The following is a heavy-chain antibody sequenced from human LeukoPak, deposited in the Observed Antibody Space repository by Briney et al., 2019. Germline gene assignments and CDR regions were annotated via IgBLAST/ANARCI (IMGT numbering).Heavy chain of an antibody. CDR2: LSGNGAYT. CDR3: AKEPIAAAGTFDY. D-gene: IGHD6-13*01. V-gene: IGHV3-23*01. Sequence: GGSLRLSCAASGFTFSNYAMAWVRQAPGRGLEWVSSLSGNGAYTFYVDSVKGRFTISRDNSKNTLYPQMNSLRAEDTAIFYCAKEPIAAAGTFDYWGQGTLVTVSS. CDR1: GFTFSNYA. J-gene: IGHJ4*02.